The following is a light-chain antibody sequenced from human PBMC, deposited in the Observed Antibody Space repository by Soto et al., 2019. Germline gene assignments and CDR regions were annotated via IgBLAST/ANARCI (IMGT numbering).Light chain of an antibody. CDR1: QTISTW. V-gene: IGKV1-5*01. CDR3: QQFNSYLRT. CDR2: DAS. J-gene: IGKJ1*01. Sequence: DIQMTQSPSTLSSPVGDRVPITCRASQTISTWLAWYQQKPGKAPKILIYDASSLESGVPSRFSGSGSGTDFTLTISSLQPDDFATYYCQQFNSYLRTFGQGTKADI.